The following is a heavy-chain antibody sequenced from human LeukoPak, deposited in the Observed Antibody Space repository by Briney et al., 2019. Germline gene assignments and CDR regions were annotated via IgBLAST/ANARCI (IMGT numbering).Heavy chain of an antibody. CDR2: ISGSGGTT. J-gene: IGHJ4*02. D-gene: IGHD1-26*01. CDR1: GFTFSGYA. CDR3: AILAGGSYVWIDY. Sequence: PGGSLRLSCAVSGFTFSGYAMSWVRQAPGKGLEWVWAISGSGGTTYTAHSVKGGFTLSKDHSNNTLYLQMNSLRAEVTAVYYCAILAGGSYVWIDYWGQGTLVTVSS. V-gene: IGHV3-23*01.